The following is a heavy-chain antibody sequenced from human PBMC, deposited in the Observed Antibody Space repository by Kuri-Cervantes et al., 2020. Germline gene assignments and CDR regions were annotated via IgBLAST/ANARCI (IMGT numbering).Heavy chain of an antibody. J-gene: IGHJ6*03. CDR2: ISSSSSYI. CDR3: ARGYDFWSGSGNMDV. D-gene: IGHD3-3*01. CDR1: GFTFSSYE. Sequence: GESLKISCAASGFTFSSYEMNWVRQAPGKGLEWVSYISSSSSYIYYADSVKGRFTISRDNAKNSLYLQMNSLRAKDAAVYYCARGYDFWSGSGNMDVWGKGTTVTVSS. V-gene: IGHV3-21*05.